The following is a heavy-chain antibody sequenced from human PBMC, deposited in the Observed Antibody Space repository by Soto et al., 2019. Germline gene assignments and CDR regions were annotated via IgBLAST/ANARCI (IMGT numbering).Heavy chain of an antibody. V-gene: IGHV5-51*01. J-gene: IGHJ5*02. CDR3: AGHNVVIDEINWFDP. D-gene: IGHD2-21*01. Sequence: GESLKISCEASGYNFDTSWICWVRQMPGKGLEWMGIIFPADSDTRYSPSLQGQVTLSVDKSISTAFLQWSSLRASDTAIYYFAGHNVVIDEINWFDPWGQGTQVTVSS. CDR1: GYNFDTSW. CDR2: IFPADSDT.